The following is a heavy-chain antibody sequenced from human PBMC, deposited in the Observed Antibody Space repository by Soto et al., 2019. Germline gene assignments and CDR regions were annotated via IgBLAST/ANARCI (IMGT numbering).Heavy chain of an antibody. CDR3: ARVYSYGMDG. Sequence: PGGSLRLSCAASGFTFSRYSMNWVRQAPGKGLEWVSYISSSGSPKYYADSVKGRFPISRDNAKNSLYLQMNSLRDEDTAVYYCARVYSYGMDGWGQGTMVTV. CDR2: ISSSGSPK. D-gene: IGHD2-8*01. J-gene: IGHJ6*02. V-gene: IGHV3-48*02. CDR1: GFTFSRYS.